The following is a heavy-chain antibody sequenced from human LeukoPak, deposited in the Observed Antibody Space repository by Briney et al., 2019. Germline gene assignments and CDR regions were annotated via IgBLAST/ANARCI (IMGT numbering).Heavy chain of an antibody. CDR1: VGSFSGYY. J-gene: IGHJ4*02. Sequence: PSETLSLTCAVYVGSFSGYYWSWIRQPPGKGLEWIGEINHSGTTHYNPSLKSRVTMSVDTSRDQFSLNLNSVTAAATAVYYCARGREAGVPHYFDYWGQGTLLTVSS. CDR3: ARGREAGVPHYFDY. D-gene: IGHD6-13*01. CDR2: INHSGTT. V-gene: IGHV4-34*01.